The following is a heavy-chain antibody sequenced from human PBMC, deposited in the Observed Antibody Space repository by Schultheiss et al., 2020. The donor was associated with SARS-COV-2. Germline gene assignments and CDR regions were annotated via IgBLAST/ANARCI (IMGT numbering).Heavy chain of an antibody. CDR1: GYTFTGYY. CDR3: AKEMSFWGSFPDAFDI. J-gene: IGHJ3*02. CDR2: ISAYNGNT. Sequence: ASVKVSCKASGYTFTGYYMHWVRQAPGQGLEWMGWISAYNGNTNYAQKLQGRVTMTTDTSTSTAYMELRSLRSDDTAVYYCAKEMSFWGSFPDAFDIWGQGTMVTVSS. V-gene: IGHV1-18*04. D-gene: IGHD3-16*01.